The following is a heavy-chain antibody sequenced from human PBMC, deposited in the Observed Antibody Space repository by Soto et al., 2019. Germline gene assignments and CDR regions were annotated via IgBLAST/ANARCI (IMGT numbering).Heavy chain of an antibody. CDR3: AREGSYSAYNFAHGIQLWSFDF. CDR1: GGSINTFY. D-gene: IGHD5-12*01. CDR2: IFSSGST. Sequence: SETLSLTCTVSGGSINTFYWSWVRQPAGKGLEWIGRIFSSGSTSFNPSLERRDAMSVDTSKNHFSLTLSSVTAADMAVYYCAREGSYSAYNFAHGIQLWSFDFWGQGALVTVSS. V-gene: IGHV4-4*07. J-gene: IGHJ4*02.